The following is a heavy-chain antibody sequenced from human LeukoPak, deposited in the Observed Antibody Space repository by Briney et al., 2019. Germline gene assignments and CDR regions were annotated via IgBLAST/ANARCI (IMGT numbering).Heavy chain of an antibody. Sequence: GGSLRLSCVVSGFTFSSYAMSWVRQAPGKGLEWVSGISGSGGSTHYADSVKGRFTISRDNSKNTLYLQMNSLRAEDTAVYYCAKAFTGNYVWYFDYWGQGTLVTVSS. D-gene: IGHD3-16*01. V-gene: IGHV3-23*01. CDR3: AKAFTGNYVWYFDY. CDR1: GFTFSSYA. J-gene: IGHJ4*02. CDR2: ISGSGGST.